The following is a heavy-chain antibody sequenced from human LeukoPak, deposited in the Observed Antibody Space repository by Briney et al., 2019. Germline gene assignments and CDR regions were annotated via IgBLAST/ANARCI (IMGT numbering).Heavy chain of an antibody. D-gene: IGHD2-8*01. CDR3: ARSLMAPWFDP. CDR2: ISAYNGNT. J-gene: IGHJ5*02. CDR1: GYTFTGYY. Sequence: ASVKVSCKASGYTFTGYYMHWVRQAPGQGLEWMGWISAYNGNTNYAQKLQGRVTMTTDTSTSTAYMELRSLRSDDTAVYYCARSLMAPWFDPWGQGTLVTVSS. V-gene: IGHV1-18*04.